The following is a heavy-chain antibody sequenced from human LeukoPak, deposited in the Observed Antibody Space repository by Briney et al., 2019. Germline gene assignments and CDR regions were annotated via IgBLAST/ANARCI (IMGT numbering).Heavy chain of an antibody. Sequence: PSETLSLTCAVYGGSFSGYYWSWIRQPPGKGLEWIGEINHSGSTNYNPSLKSRVTISVDTSKNQFSLKLSSVTAADTAVYYCARIDSSWYNYYMDVWGKGTTVTVSS. J-gene: IGHJ6*03. D-gene: IGHD6-13*01. CDR3: ARIDSSWYNYYMDV. V-gene: IGHV4-34*01. CDR2: INHSGST. CDR1: GGSFSGYY.